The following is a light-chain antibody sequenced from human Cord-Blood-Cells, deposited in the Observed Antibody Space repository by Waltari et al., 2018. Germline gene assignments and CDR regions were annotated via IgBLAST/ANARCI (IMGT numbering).Light chain of an antibody. Sequence: EIVMTQSPAILSVSPGERATLSCRASQSVSSNLAWYQQKPGQAPRLLIYGASTRATGIPARFSGSGSGTEFTLTISNLQSEDFAVYYCQQYNNWPYTFGQGTKLEIK. CDR1: QSVSSN. V-gene: IGKV3-15*01. J-gene: IGKJ2*01. CDR2: GAS. CDR3: QQYNNWPYT.